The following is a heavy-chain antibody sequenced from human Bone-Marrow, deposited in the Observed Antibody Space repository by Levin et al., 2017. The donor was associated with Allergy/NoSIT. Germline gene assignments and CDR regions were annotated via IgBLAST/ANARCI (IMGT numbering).Heavy chain of an antibody. CDR3: ARDRPGDFYGMDV. CDR2: IHHSGST. CDR1: GGSLKSGPYS. J-gene: IGHJ6*02. Sequence: SQTLSLTCAVSGGSLKSGPYSWSWIRQPPGKGLEWIGYIHHSGSTYYNPSLKSRVTISVDRSKNQFSLKLTSVTAADTAVYYCARDRPGDFYGMDVWGQGTTVTVSS. V-gene: IGHV4-30-2*01.